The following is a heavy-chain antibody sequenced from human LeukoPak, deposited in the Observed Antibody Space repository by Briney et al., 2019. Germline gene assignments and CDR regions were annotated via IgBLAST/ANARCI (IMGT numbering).Heavy chain of an antibody. CDR2: ISGSGGST. D-gene: IGHD4-11*01. V-gene: IGHV3-23*01. CDR3: ARWGYDYSQFDS. J-gene: IGHJ4*02. Sequence: GGSLRLSCAASGFTFSSYAMNWVRQAPGKGLEWVSGISGSGGSTYYADSVKGRFTISGDNSKNTLYLQMNSLRAEDTAVYYCARWGYDYSQFDSWGQGTLVTVS. CDR1: GFTFSSYA.